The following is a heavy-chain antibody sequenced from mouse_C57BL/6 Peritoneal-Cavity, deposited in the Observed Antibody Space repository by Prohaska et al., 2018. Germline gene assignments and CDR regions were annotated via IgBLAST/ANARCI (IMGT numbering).Heavy chain of an antibody. CDR3: ARGYYGSSYDY. D-gene: IGHD1-1*01. Sequence: NLVESEGGLVQPGSSMKLSCTASGFTFSDYYMAWVRQVPEKGLEWVANINYDGSSTYYLDSLKSRFITARDNAKNILYLQMSSLKSEDTATYYCARGYYGSSYDYWGQGTTLTVSS. J-gene: IGHJ2*01. CDR1: GFTFSDYY. V-gene: IGHV5-16*01. CDR2: INYDGSST.